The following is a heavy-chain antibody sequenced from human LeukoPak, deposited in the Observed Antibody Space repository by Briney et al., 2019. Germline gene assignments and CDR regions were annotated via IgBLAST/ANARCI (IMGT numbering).Heavy chain of an antibody. D-gene: IGHD4-17*01. J-gene: IGHJ6*02. V-gene: IGHV1-46*01. Sequence: GASVKVSCKASGYTFTGYYMHWVRQAPGQGLEWMGIINPSGGSTSYAQKFQGRVTMTRDTSTSTVYMELSSLRSEDTAVYYCARLPSDYGDYRAYYYYGMDVWGQGTTVTVSS. CDR3: ARLPSDYGDYRAYYYYGMDV. CDR2: INPSGGST. CDR1: GYTFTGYY.